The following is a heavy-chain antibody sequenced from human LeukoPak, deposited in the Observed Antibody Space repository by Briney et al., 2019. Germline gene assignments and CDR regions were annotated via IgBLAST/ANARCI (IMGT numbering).Heavy chain of an antibody. CDR3: ARPSCSSTSYLGTRWYFDL. Sequence: SETLSLTCTVSGGSITSYYWSWIRQPPGKGLEWIGYNYYNQNINYNPSLKSRVTISVDTSKNQFSLKLRYVTAADTAVYYCARPSCSSTSYLGTRWYFDLWGRGTLVTVSS. CDR1: GGSITSYY. D-gene: IGHD2-2*01. V-gene: IGHV4-59*08. CDR2: NYYNQNI. J-gene: IGHJ2*01.